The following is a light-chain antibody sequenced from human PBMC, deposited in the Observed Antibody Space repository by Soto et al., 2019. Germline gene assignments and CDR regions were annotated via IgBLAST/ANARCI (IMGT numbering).Light chain of an antibody. V-gene: IGKV3-15*01. Sequence: EVVMTQSPATLSVSPGERATLSCRASQSVGSSLAWYQQNPGQAPRLLIYGASTRATGVLARFSGSGSGTEFTLTISSLRSEDFAVYSCQQYNNWPLTFGGGTKVEIK. CDR1: QSVGSS. CDR3: QQYNNWPLT. CDR2: GAS. J-gene: IGKJ4*01.